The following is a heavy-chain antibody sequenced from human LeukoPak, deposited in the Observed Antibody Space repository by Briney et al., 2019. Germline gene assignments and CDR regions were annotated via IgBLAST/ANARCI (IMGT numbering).Heavy chain of an antibody. D-gene: IGHD3-10*01. CDR1: GGSISSGSYY. Sequence: SETLSLTCTVSGGSISSGSYYWSWIRQPAGKGLEWIGRIYTSGSTNYNPSLKSRVTISVDTSKNQFPLKLSSVTAADTAVYYCAITLMGRTYQFDIWGQGTMVTVSS. V-gene: IGHV4-61*02. J-gene: IGHJ3*02. CDR3: AITLMGRTYQFDI. CDR2: IYTSGST.